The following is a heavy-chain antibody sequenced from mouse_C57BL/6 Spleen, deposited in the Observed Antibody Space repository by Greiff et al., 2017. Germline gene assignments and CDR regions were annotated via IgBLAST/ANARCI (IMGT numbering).Heavy chain of an antibody. CDR3: ARDYYGSSYHWYFDV. V-gene: IGHV1-72*01. J-gene: IGHJ1*03. CDR1: GYTFTSYW. Sequence: VQLQPPGAELVKPGASVKLSCKASGYTFTSYWMHWVKQRPGRGLEWIGRIDPNSGGTKYNEKFKSKATLTVDKPSSTAYMQLSSLTSEDSAVYYCARDYYGSSYHWYFDVWGTGTTVTVSS. CDR2: IDPNSGGT. D-gene: IGHD1-1*01.